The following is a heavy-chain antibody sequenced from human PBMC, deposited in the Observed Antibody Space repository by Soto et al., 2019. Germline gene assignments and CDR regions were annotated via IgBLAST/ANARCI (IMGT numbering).Heavy chain of an antibody. CDR2: IYYSGST. Sequence: SETLSLTCAVSGGSISSSNWWSWVRQHPGKGLEWIGYIYYSGSTYYNPSLKSRVTISVDTSKNQFSLKLSSVTAADTAVYYCARDIGANSGTNWFDPWGQGTPVTVSS. J-gene: IGHJ5*02. V-gene: IGHV4-31*11. CDR1: GGSISSSNW. D-gene: IGHD1-26*01. CDR3: ARDIGANSGTNWFDP.